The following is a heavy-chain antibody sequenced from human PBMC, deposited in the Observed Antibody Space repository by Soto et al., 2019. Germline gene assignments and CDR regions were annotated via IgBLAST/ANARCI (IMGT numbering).Heavy chain of an antibody. CDR1: GYTFTNFY. CDR3: ARGLASGDY. Sequence: QVQLVQSGAEVKEPGASVKISCKGSGYTFTNFYIHWVRQAPGQGLEWMGIVNPNGGSTNYAQNFKGSITISRDTSPSTVYMDLSSLRSEDTAVYYCARGLASGDYWGQGTLVTVSS. CDR2: VNPNGGST. D-gene: IGHD6-6*01. J-gene: IGHJ4*02. V-gene: IGHV1-46*01.